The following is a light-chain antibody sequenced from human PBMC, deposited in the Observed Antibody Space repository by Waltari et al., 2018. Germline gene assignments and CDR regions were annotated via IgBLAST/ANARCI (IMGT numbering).Light chain of an antibody. CDR1: QSISTW. J-gene: IGKJ2*01. Sequence: DIQMTQSPSTLSGSVGDRVTITCRASQSISTWLAWYQQKPGKAPNLLIYKASNLESGVTSRFSGSGSGTEFTLTISSLQPDDFATYYCQQYSTYYTFGQGTKLEIK. CDR3: QQYSTYYT. CDR2: KAS. V-gene: IGKV1-5*03.